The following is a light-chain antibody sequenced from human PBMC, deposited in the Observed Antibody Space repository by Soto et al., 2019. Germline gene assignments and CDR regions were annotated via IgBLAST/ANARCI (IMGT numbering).Light chain of an antibody. Sequence: DIQMTQSPSSLSASVGDRVTITCRASQSISNYLNWYQQKPGKAPKHLIYAASSMQSGVPSRFSGSGSETDFTLTISSLQPDDSATYYCQQSFSPLWTFGQGTKVEV. CDR1: QSISNY. V-gene: IGKV1-39*01. CDR3: QQSFSPLWT. J-gene: IGKJ1*01. CDR2: AAS.